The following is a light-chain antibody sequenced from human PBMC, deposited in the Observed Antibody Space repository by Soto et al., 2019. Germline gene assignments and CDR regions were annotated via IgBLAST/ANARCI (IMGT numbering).Light chain of an antibody. V-gene: IGKV1-5*01. CDR1: QSVSRW. CDR2: EAS. J-gene: IGKJ1*01. CDR3: QQFNSTVLT. Sequence: DIQMTQSPSTLSASVGDTVTITCRASQSVSRWLNWYQQKSGKAPRLLIYEASNLEIGVPSRFSGSGSGKEFLLTISSLQPADSATYYCQQFNSTVLTFGQGTKVEI.